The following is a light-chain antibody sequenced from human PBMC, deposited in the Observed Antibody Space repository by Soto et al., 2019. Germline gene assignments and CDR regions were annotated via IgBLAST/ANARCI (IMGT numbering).Light chain of an antibody. V-gene: IGKV1-39*01. CDR3: QQTYSTPRGT. J-gene: IGKJ1*01. CDR1: QIISNY. CDR2: AAS. Sequence: DIQMSQSPSSLSASVGDRVTITCRAIQIISNYLNWYQQKPGKAPKLLIYAASSLQSGVPSRFSGSGSGTDFTLTINSLQPEDFATYYCQQTYSTPRGTFGQGTKVDIK.